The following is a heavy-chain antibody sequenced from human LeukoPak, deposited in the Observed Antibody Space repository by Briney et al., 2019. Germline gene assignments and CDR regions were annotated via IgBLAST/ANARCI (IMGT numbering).Heavy chain of an antibody. CDR2: ISDSGGNT. CDR1: GFTISSYA. CDR3: ARVQYHAFDI. D-gene: IGHD2-2*01. J-gene: IGHJ3*02. V-gene: IGHV3-23*01. Sequence: GGSLRLSCAASGFTISSYAMSWVRQAPGKGLEWVSGISDSGGNTYYADSVKGRFTISRDNSKNTLYLQMNSLRAEDTAVYYCARVQYHAFDIWGQGTMVTVSS.